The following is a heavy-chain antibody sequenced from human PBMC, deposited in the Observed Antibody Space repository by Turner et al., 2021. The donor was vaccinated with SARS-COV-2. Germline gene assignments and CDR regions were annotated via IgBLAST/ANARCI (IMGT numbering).Heavy chain of an antibody. V-gene: IGHV3-48*03. CDR2: ISRSGSTI. CDR3: ARGTVAAAGIAFDY. J-gene: IGHJ4*02. Sequence: EVQLVESGGGLVQPGGFLRPSCAASGFTFSSYEMNWVRQAPGKGLEWVSYISRSGSTIYYADSVKGRFTISRDNAKNSLYLQMNSLRAEDTAVYYCARGTVAAAGIAFDYWGQGTLVTVSS. CDR1: GFTFSSYE. D-gene: IGHD6-13*01.